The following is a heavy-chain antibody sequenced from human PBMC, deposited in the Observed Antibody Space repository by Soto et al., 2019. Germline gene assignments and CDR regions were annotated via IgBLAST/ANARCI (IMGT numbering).Heavy chain of an antibody. CDR1: GGSISSGGYY. J-gene: IGHJ4*02. CDR2: IYYSGST. D-gene: IGHD3-16*01. Sequence: QVQLQESGPGLVKPSQTLSLTCTVSGGSISSGGYYWSWIRQHPGKGLEWIGYIYYSGSTYYNPSLKSRVTISVDTSKNQFSLKLSSVTAADTAVYYCARDLEFGGGEYYFDYWGQGTLVTVSS. V-gene: IGHV4-31*03. CDR3: ARDLEFGGGEYYFDY.